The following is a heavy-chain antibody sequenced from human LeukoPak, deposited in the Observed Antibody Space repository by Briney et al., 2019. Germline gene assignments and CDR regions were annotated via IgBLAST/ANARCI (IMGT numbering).Heavy chain of an antibody. CDR3: ARVRSTVTTWYYFDY. Sequence: PGGSLRLSCAASGFTFSSYAMSWVRQAPGKGLEWVSAVSTTGGNTYYADSVKGRFTISRDNSKNTLYLQMNSLRAEDTAVYYCARVRSTVTTWYYFDYWGQGTLVTVSS. CDR2: VSTTGGNT. V-gene: IGHV3-23*01. D-gene: IGHD4-17*01. J-gene: IGHJ4*02. CDR1: GFTFSSYA.